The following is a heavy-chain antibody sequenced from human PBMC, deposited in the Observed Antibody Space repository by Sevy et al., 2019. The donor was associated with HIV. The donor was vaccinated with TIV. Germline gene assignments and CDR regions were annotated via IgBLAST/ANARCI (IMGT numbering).Heavy chain of an antibody. CDR2: IWYDASNK. Sequence: GGSLRLSCAASGFTFSSYGIHWVRQAPGKGLEWVAVIWYDASNKYYADSVKGRFTISRDNFKNTLHLQMNSLRAEDTAVYYCARDARTGTHLYYFDYWGQGTLVTVSS. J-gene: IGHJ4*02. CDR1: GFTFSSYG. V-gene: IGHV3-33*01. CDR3: ARDARTGTHLYYFDY. D-gene: IGHD1-7*01.